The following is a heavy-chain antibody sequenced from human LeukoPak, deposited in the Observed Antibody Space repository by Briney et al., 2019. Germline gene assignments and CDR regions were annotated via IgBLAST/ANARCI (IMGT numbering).Heavy chain of an antibody. D-gene: IGHD5-24*01. CDR3: ASEATGSLYYYYYYYMAV. CDR1: GGSFSGYY. J-gene: IGHJ6*03. V-gene: IGHV4-34*01. Sequence: PSETLSLTCAVYGGSFSGYYWSWIRQPPGKGLEWVGAINHSGSTNYNPSLKSRVTISVDTSKNQRSLKLSSVTAADTAVYYCASEATGSLYYYYYYYMAVWGKGTTVTVSS. CDR2: INHSGST.